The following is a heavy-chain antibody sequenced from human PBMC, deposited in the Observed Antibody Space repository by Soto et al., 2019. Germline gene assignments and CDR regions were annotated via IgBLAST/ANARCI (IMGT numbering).Heavy chain of an antibody. J-gene: IGHJ6*02. CDR1: GYSFTSYC. CDR3: ARLPYGSGSYYPNYYYYGMDV. D-gene: IGHD3-10*01. V-gene: IGHV5-51*01. CDR2: IYPGDSDT. Sequence: PGESLKISCKGSGYSFTSYCIGWVRQMPGKDLEWMGIIYPGDSDTRYSPSFQGQVTISDDKSISTAYLQWSSLKASDTAMYYCARLPYGSGSYYPNYYYYGMDVWGQGTAVTVSS.